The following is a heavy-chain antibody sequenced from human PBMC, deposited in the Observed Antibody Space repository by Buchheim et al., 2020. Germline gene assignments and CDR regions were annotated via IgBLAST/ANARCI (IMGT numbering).Heavy chain of an antibody. V-gene: IGHV3-30*18. D-gene: IGHD5-24*01. J-gene: IGHJ4*02. CDR1: GFTFSSYG. CDR2: IPYDGSNK. CDR3: AKDHMATISPVLPRPADY. Sequence: QVQLVESGGGVVQPGRSLRLSCAASGFTFSSYGMHWVRQAPGKGLEWVAVIPYDGSNKYYADSVKGRFTISRDNSKNTLYLQMNSLRAEDTAVYYCAKDHMATISPVLPRPADYWGQGTL.